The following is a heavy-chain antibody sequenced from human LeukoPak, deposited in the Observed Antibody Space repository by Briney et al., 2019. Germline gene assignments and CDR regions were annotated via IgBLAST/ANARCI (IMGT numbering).Heavy chain of an antibody. CDR1: GFTFSSYW. CDR3: ARVGLYCSGGSCYDC. Sequence: GGSLRLSCAASGFTFSSYWMHWVRQAPGKGLVWVSRISNDGSSTTYADSVKGRFTISRDNAKNTLYLQMNSLRAEDTAVYYCARVGLYCSGGSCYDCWGQGTLVTVSS. J-gene: IGHJ4*02. V-gene: IGHV3-74*03. D-gene: IGHD2-15*01. CDR2: ISNDGSST.